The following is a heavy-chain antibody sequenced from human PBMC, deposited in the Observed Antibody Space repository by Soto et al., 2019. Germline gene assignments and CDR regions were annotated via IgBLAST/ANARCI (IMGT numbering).Heavy chain of an antibody. CDR3: ARVGDSSSWQSYYYGTDV. D-gene: IGHD6-13*01. CDR1: GGTFSSYA. V-gene: IGHV1-69*13. J-gene: IGHJ6*02. CDR2: IIPIFGTA. Sequence: SVKVSCKASGGTFSSYAISWVRQAPGQGLEWMGGIIPIFGTANYAQKFQGRVTITADESTSTAYMELSSLRSEDTAVYYCARVGDSSSWQSYYYGTDVWGQGTTGTV.